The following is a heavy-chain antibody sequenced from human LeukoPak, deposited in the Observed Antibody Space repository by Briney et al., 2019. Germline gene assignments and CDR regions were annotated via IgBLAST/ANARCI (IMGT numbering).Heavy chain of an antibody. D-gene: IGHD2/OR15-2a*01. CDR3: VSFYEAY. J-gene: IGHJ4*02. Sequence: GGSLRLSCAASGFTLSSYWMNWVRQAPGKGLVWVSRIASDGSSTTYADSVKGRFTISKDNAKNTVYLQMNNLRAEDTAVYYCVSFYEAYWGRGTLVTVSS. CDR1: GFTLSSYW. CDR2: IASDGSST. V-gene: IGHV3-74*01.